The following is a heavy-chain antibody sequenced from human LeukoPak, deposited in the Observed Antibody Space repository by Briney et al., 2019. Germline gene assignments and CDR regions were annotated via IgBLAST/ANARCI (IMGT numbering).Heavy chain of an antibody. D-gene: IGHD1-26*01. CDR1: GYTFTTYP. CDR3: ARDPPRSHGAFDI. J-gene: IGHJ3*02. Sequence: ASVKVSCKTSGYTFTTYPMNWVRQAPGQGLEWMGWINTNTGNPTYAQGFTGRFVFSLDTSVSTANLQITSLKAEDTAVYYCARDPPRSHGAFDIWGQGTMVTVSS. V-gene: IGHV7-4-1*02. CDR2: INTNTGNP.